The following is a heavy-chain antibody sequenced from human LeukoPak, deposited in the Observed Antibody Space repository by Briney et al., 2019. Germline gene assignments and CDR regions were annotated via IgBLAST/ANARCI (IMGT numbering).Heavy chain of an antibody. CDR3: TRGSLSTVVTSGFDY. V-gene: IGHV3-21*01. CDR2: ISSSSSYI. CDR1: GFTFSSYA. Sequence: GGSLRLSCAASGFTFSSYAMSWVRQAPGKGLEWVSSISSSSSYIYYADSLKGRFTISRDNAKNSLYLQMNSLRAEDTAVYYCTRGSLSTVVTSGFDYWGQGTLVTVSS. J-gene: IGHJ4*02. D-gene: IGHD4-23*01.